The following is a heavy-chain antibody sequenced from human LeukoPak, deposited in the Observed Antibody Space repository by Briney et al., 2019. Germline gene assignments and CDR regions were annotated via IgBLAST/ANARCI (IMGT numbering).Heavy chain of an antibody. D-gene: IGHD3-22*01. CDR1: GYSISSAYY. V-gene: IGHV4-38-2*02. CDR2: IYHSGRT. CDR3: ARDRDYFDSSGYYSYYFDY. J-gene: IGHJ4*02. Sequence: SETLSLTCTVSGYSISSAYYWGWSRQPPGKGLEWIGSIYHSGRTYYNPSIKGRVTISVDTSKNQFSLKLSSVTAADTAVYYCARDRDYFDSSGYYSYYFDYWGQGTLVTVSS.